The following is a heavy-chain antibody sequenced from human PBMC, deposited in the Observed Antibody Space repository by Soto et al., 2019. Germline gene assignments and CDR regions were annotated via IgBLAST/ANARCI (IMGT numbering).Heavy chain of an antibody. V-gene: IGHV3-11*05. CDR3: ARDATGSYSYFDY. CDR1: GFTFSDYY. D-gene: IGHD1-26*01. Sequence: PGGSLRLSCAASGFTFSDYYMSWIRQAPGKGLEWVSYISSSKYTNYADSVKGRFTISRDNAKNSLYLQMNSLRAEDTAVYYCARDATGSYSYFDYWGQGTLVTVSS. J-gene: IGHJ4*02. CDR2: ISSSKYT.